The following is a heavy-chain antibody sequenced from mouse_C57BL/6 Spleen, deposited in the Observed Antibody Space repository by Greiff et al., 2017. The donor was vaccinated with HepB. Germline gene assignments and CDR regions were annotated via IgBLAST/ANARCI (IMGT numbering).Heavy chain of an antibody. Sequence: EVQLQQSGPELVKPGASVKMSCKASGYTFTDYNMHWVKQSHGKSLEWIGYINPNNGGTSYNQKFKGKATLTVNKSSSTAYMELRSLKSEDSAVYYCAVYDGYTGFAYWGQGTLVTVSA. CDR3: AVYDGYTGFAY. CDR1: GYTFTDYN. D-gene: IGHD2-3*01. CDR2: INPNNGGT. V-gene: IGHV1-22*01. J-gene: IGHJ3*01.